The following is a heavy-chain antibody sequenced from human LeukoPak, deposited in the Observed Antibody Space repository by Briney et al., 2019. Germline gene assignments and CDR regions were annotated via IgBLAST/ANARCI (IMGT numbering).Heavy chain of an antibody. CDR2: ISSSSSYI. J-gene: IGHJ6*02. CDR1: GFTFSTYS. Sequence: GGALRLSCAASGFTFSTYSMNWVRQAPGKGLEWVSSISSSSSYIYYADSVKGRFTISRDNSKNTLYLQMNSLRAEDTAVYYCARATMIALYYYYYGMDVWGQGTTVTVSS. V-gene: IGHV3-21*01. D-gene: IGHD3-22*01. CDR3: ARATMIALYYYYYGMDV.